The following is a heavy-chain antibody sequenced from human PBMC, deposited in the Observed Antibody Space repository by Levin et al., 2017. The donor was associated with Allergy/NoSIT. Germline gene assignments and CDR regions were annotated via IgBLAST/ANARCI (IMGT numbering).Heavy chain of an antibody. Sequence: SVKVSCKASGGTFSSYAISWVRQAPGQGLEWMGGIIPIFGTANYAQKFQGRVTITADESTSTAYMELSSLRSEDTAVYYCARGDIVATISGGPHFDYWGQGTLVTVSS. CDR3: ARGDIVATISGGPHFDY. CDR2: IIPIFGTA. CDR1: GGTFSSYA. D-gene: IGHD5-12*01. V-gene: IGHV1-69*13. J-gene: IGHJ4*02.